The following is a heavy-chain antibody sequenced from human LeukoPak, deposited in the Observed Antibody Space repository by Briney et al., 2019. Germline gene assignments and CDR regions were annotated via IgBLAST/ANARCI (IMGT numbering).Heavy chain of an antibody. CDR2: FDPEDGET. CDR1: GYTFTSYY. D-gene: IGHD2-8*01. V-gene: IGHV1-24*01. CDR3: ATLIRGSFYYYYGMDV. Sequence: ASVKVSCKASGYTFTSYYMHWVRQAPGKGLEWMGGFDPEDGETIYAQKFQGRVTMTEDTSTDTAYMELSSLRSEDTAVYYCATLIRGSFYYYYGMDVWGQGTTVTVSS. J-gene: IGHJ6*02.